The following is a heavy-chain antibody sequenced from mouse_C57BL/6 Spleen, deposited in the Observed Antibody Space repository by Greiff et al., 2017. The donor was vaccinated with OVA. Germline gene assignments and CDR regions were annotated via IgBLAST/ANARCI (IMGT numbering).Heavy chain of an antibody. V-gene: IGHV10-1*01. D-gene: IGHD1-1*01. CDR1: GFSFNTYA. CDR3: VRQNYYGIFDY. Sequence: EVKLVESGGGLVQPKGSLKLSCAASGFSFNTYAMNWVRQAPGKGLEWVARIRSKSNNYATYYADSVKDRFTISRDDSESMLYLQMNNLKTEDTAMYYCVRQNYYGIFDYWGQGTTLTVSS. J-gene: IGHJ2*01. CDR2: IRSKSNNYAT.